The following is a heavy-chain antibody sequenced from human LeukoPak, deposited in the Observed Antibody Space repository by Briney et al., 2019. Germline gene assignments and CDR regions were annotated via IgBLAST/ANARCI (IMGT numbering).Heavy chain of an antibody. J-gene: IGHJ4*02. V-gene: IGHV3-30*18. Sequence: GGSLRLSCAASGLTLRSFGMHWVRQAAGKGLEWVTFISYDGSDKHYAGSVKGRFTISRDTSKNTLYLQMNSLRVEDTAVYFCVKGLGNLFDDWGQGTLVTVSS. CDR1: GLTLRSFG. D-gene: IGHD1-14*01. CDR2: ISYDGSDK. CDR3: VKGLGNLFDD.